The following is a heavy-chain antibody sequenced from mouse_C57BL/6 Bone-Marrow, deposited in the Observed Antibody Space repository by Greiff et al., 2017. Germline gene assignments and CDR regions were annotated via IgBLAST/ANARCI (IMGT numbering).Heavy chain of an antibody. J-gene: IGHJ3*01. CDR1: GYTFTSYW. Sequence: VQLQQPGAELVKPGASVKVSCKASGYTFTSYWMHWVKQSPGQGLEWIGRIYPSDIDTNYNQKFKGKATLTVDKPSSTAYVQLSSLTSEESAVYYCAPMEGNGANGYSWFAYWGQGTLVTVSA. V-gene: IGHV1-74*01. CDR3: APMEGNGANGYSWFAY. D-gene: IGHD2-3*01. CDR2: IYPSDIDT.